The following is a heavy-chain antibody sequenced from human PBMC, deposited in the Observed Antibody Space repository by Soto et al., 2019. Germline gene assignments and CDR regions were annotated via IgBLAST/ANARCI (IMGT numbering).Heavy chain of an antibody. CDR2: IYRSGTT. V-gene: IGHV4-39*07. J-gene: IGHJ4*02. CDR3: ARTHSGSYYSVFNY. Sequence: PSETLSLTCTVSGGSISSSGYYWGWIRQSPGKGLEWIASIYRSGTTSYNPSLKSRVTISVDPSKNQFSLMLTAVTAADTAVYYCARTHSGSYYSVFNYWGRGSQVTVPQ. CDR1: GGSISSSGYY. D-gene: IGHD1-26*01.